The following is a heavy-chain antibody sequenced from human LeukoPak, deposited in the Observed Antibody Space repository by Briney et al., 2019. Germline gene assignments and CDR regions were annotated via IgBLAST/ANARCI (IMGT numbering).Heavy chain of an antibody. CDR3: TRIYRHRSGSYYFDY. CDR1: GFTFTSYA. V-gene: IGHV3-23*01. D-gene: IGHD3-10*01. CDR2: ISKSGGIT. J-gene: IGHJ4*02. Sequence: GGSLRLSCAASGFTFTSYAMSWVRQAPGKGLEWVSTISKSGGITYYADSVKGRFTISRDNAKNSLYLQMSSLRVEDTAVYYCTRIYRHRSGSYYFDYWGQGTLVTVSS.